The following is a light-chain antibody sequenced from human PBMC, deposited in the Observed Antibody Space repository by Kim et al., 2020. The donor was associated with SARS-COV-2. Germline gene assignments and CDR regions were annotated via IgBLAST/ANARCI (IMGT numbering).Light chain of an antibody. V-gene: IGLV2-8*01. CDR1: SSDVGGYNY. Sequence: QSALTQPPSASGSPGQSVTISRTGTSSDVGGYNYVSWYQQHPGKAPKLMIYEVNKRPSGVPDRFSGSKSGNTASLTVSGLQAEDEADYYCSSFAGSNNVFGTGTKVTVL. CDR2: EVN. CDR3: SSFAGSNNV. J-gene: IGLJ1*01.